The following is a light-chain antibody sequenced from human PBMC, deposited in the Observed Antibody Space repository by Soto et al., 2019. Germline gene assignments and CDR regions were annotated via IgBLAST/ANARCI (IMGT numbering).Light chain of an antibody. CDR1: SSDVGDYNY. V-gene: IGLV2-11*01. J-gene: IGLJ3*02. Sequence: QSALTQPRSVSGSPGQSVIISCTGTSSDVGDYNYVSWYQQHPGKAPKLLIYAVNMRPSGVPDRFSGSKSGNTASLTISGLQAEDEADYSCCSYAGSYTWGFGGGTKVTVL. CDR2: AVN. CDR3: CSYAGSYTWG.